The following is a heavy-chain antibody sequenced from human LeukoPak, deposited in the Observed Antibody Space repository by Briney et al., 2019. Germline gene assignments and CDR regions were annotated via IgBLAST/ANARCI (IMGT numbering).Heavy chain of an antibody. V-gene: IGHV4-59*01. J-gene: IGHJ5*02. CDR3: ARQYGGDRNWFDP. CDR1: GGSFSSYY. CDR2: IFHSGTT. D-gene: IGHD2-21*01. Sequence: SETLSLTCTVSGGSFSSYYWSWIRQPPGKGLEWIGNIFHSGTTNYNPSLKSRVTISVDTSNTQFSLRLNSVTAADTAVYYCARQYGGDRNWFDPWGQGTLVTVSS.